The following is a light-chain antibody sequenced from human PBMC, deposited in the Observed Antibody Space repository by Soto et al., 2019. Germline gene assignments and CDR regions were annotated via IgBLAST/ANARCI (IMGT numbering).Light chain of an antibody. J-gene: IGKJ3*01. CDR2: AAS. V-gene: IGKV3-20*01. Sequence: EIVLTQSPGTLSLSPGERATLSCRASQSVSSSYLAWYQHKPGQAPRLLIYAASSRATGIPDRFSGSGSGTDFTLTIGRLEPEDFAVYYCQHYGSPPLGLFGPGTKVDIK. CDR1: QSVSSSY. CDR3: QHYGSPPLGL.